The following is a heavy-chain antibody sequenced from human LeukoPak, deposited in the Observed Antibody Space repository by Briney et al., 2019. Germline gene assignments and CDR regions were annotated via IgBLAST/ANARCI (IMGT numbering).Heavy chain of an antibody. D-gene: IGHD4-23*01. CDR3: AGGRPHGNDY. J-gene: IGHJ4*02. CDR1: GFTFSSYW. CDR2: IASDGNST. Sequence: GGSLRLSCAASGFTFSSYWMNWVRQAPGKGLVWVSRIASDGNSTTYADSVKGRFSISRDSAKNTLYLQMNSLRVEDTAVYYCAGGRPHGNDYWGQGTLVTVSS. V-gene: IGHV3-74*01.